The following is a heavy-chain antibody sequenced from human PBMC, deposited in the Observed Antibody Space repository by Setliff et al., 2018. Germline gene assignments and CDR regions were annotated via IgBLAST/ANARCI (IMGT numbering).Heavy chain of an antibody. D-gene: IGHD1-1*01. J-gene: IGHJ4*02. V-gene: IGHV3-33*01. Sequence: LRLSCAASGFSFSSTAMHWVRQAPGKGLEWVAGIWFDGSHPYYADSVEGRFTISRDNAKNSVDLQMSSLRPEDTAIYFCVRGLSDRVNWFAFDYWGQGTLVTVSS. CDR1: GFSFSSTA. CDR3: VRGLSDRVNWFAFDY. CDR2: IWFDGSHP.